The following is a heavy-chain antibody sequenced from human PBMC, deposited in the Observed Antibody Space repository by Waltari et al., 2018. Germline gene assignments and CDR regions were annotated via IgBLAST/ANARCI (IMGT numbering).Heavy chain of an antibody. Sequence: QVQLQASGPGLVQPSQTLSLTCTVSGGSISSGSYYWSWIRQPAGKGLEWIGRIYTSGRNNDNPALKSRGTKSVDTSKNQFSRKLSEVTAADTAVYYCARDPIVQTEALDIWGQGTMVTVSS. V-gene: IGHV4-61*02. CDR3: ARDPIVQTEALDI. D-gene: IGHD1-26*01. CDR1: GGSISSGSYY. J-gene: IGHJ3*02. CDR2: IYTSGRN.